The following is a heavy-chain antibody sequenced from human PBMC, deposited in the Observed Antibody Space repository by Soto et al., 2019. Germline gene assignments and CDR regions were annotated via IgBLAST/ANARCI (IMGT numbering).Heavy chain of an antibody. Sequence: GGSLRLSCAASGFTFSSFALSWVRQAPGKGLEWVSAINGGGDGTDYADSVKGRFTISRDNSKNTLHLQMNSLRVEDTAVYYCAGPGYSSQDYWGQGALVTVSS. D-gene: IGHD5-18*01. V-gene: IGHV3-23*01. CDR1: GFTFSSFA. J-gene: IGHJ4*02. CDR3: AGPGYSSQDY. CDR2: INGGGDGT.